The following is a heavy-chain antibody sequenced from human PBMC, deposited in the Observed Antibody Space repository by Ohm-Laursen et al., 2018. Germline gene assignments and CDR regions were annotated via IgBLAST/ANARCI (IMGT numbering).Heavy chain of an antibody. CDR1: GFTFSSYG. J-gene: IGHJ1*01. D-gene: IGHD5-12*01. Sequence: SLRLSCSASGFTFSSYGMHWVRQAPGKGLEWVAVIWYDGSNKYYADSVKGRFTISRDNSKNTLYLQMNSLRAEDTAVYYCARDPTRGGRGYFQHWGQGTLVTVSS. V-gene: IGHV3-33*01. CDR2: IWYDGSNK. CDR3: ARDPTRGGRGYFQH.